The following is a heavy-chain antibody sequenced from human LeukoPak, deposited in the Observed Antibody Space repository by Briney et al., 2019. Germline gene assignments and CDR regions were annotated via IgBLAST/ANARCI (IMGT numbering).Heavy chain of an antibody. J-gene: IGHJ4*02. CDR1: GFTVSSNY. Sequence: GRSLRLSCAASGFTVSSNYMSWVRQAPGKGLEWVSVIYSGGSTYYADSVKGRFTISRDNSKNTLYLQMNSLRAEDTAVYYCARGKLWPYYFDYWGQGTLVTVSS. V-gene: IGHV3-66*01. CDR2: IYSGGST. CDR3: ARGKLWPYYFDY. D-gene: IGHD3-16*01.